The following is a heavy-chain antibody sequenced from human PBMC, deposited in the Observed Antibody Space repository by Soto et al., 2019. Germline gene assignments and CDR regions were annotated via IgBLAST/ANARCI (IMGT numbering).Heavy chain of an antibody. CDR2: IIPILGIP. CDR1: GGTFSSYT. D-gene: IGHD3-10*01. V-gene: IGHV1-69*02. J-gene: IGHJ6*02. Sequence: QVQLVQSGAEVKKPGSSVKVSCKASGGTFSSYTISWVRQAPGQGLEWMGRIIPILGIPNYAQKFQGRVTITADKSTSTAYTELSSLRSEDTAVYYCARFRGSYGMDVWGQGTTVTVSS. CDR3: ARFRGSYGMDV.